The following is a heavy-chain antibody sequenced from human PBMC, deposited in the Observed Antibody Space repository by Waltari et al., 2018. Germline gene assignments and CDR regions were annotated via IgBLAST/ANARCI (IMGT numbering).Heavy chain of an antibody. CDR1: GGYLTTSRHY. V-gene: IGHV4-39*01. CDR2: LSYSGVT. CDR3: ATYIGASVGTAAFDV. D-gene: IGHD5-12*01. Sequence: QLQLQEAGPGLVKPPETLSLTCSVCGGYLTTSRHYWGCIRQPPGQGLEWIGTLSYSGVTYHSPSLRSRLTMSRDTSKNQVSLKWSAVTAADTGVYYCATYIGASVGTAAFDVWGQGTMVTVSS. J-gene: IGHJ3*01.